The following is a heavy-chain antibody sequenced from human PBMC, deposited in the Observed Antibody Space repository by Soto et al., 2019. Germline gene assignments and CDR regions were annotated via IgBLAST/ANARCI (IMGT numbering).Heavy chain of an antibody. V-gene: IGHV1-3*01. CDR2: IDAGNGNT. CDR1: GYTFTSYA. Sequence: ASVKVSCKASGYTFTSYAMHWVRRAPGQRLEWMGWIDAGNGNTKYSQKFQGRVTITRDTSASTAYMELSSLRSEDTAVYYCGREVRYSSSWYFDYWGQGTLVTLSS. D-gene: IGHD6-13*01. CDR3: GREVRYSSSWYFDY. J-gene: IGHJ4*02.